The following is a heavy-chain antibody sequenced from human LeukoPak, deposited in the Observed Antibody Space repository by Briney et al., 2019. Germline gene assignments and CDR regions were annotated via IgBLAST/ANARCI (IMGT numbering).Heavy chain of an antibody. J-gene: IGHJ4*02. D-gene: IGHD2-15*01. V-gene: IGHV1-2*02. CDR2: INPNSGGT. Sequence: ASVKVSCKASGFTFTAYYIHWVRQAPGQGLEWMGWINPNSGGTNYAQEFQGRVTMTKDTSISTAYMELSSLRSDNTAVYYCARTGTYCSGGSCYFDYRGQGTLVTVSS. CDR3: ARTGTYCSGGSCYFDY. CDR1: GFTFTAYY.